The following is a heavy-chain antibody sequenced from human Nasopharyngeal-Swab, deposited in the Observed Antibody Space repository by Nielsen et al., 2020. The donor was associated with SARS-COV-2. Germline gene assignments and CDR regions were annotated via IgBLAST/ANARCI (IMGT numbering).Heavy chain of an antibody. CDR3: ARVYGDYVDYYYYGMDV. J-gene: IGHJ6*02. CDR2: INHSGST. V-gene: IGHV4-34*01. D-gene: IGHD4-17*01. CDR1: GGSFSGYY. Sequence: GSLRLSCAVYGGSFSGYYWSWIRQLPGKGLEWIGEINHSGSTNYNPSLKSRVTISVDTSKNQFSLKVSSVTAADTAVYYCARVYGDYVDYYYYGMDVWGQGTTVTVSS.